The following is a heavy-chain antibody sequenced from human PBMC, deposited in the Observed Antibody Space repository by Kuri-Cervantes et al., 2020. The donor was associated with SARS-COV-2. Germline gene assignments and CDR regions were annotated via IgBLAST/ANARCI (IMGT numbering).Heavy chain of an antibody. D-gene: IGHD3-10*01. CDR2: VNHSGST. V-gene: IGHV4-34*01. CDR1: GESFSGYY. Sequence: SETLSLTCTFYGESFSGYYWNWIRQSLGKGLEWIGEVNHSGSTNYNPSLKPRVTITVDTSNKQFSLHLSSVTAADTAVYYCARERANGSVDYWGQGTLVTVSS. J-gene: IGHJ4*02. CDR3: ARERANGSVDY.